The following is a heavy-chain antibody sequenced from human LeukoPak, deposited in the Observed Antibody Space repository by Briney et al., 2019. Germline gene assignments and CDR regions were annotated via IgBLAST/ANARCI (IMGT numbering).Heavy chain of an antibody. J-gene: IGHJ3*02. Sequence: GASVKVSCKASGYTFTGYYMHWVRQAPGQGLEWMGWINPNSDGTNYAQKFQGRVTMTRDTSISTAYMELSRLRSDDTAVYYCARLGYCSSTSCYTLWAFDIWGQGTMVTVSS. V-gene: IGHV1-2*02. D-gene: IGHD2-2*02. CDR1: GYTFTGYY. CDR2: INPNSDGT. CDR3: ARLGYCSSTSCYTLWAFDI.